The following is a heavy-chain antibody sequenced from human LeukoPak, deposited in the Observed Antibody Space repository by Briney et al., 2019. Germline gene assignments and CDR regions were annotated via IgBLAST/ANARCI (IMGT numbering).Heavy chain of an antibody. CDR1: GGSISSGTYY. V-gene: IGHV4-39*01. CDR2: IYYRRNI. D-gene: IGHD2-8*02. Sequence: PSETLSLTCTVSGGSISSGTYYWGWIRQPPGKGLEWIGNIYYRRNIYYNPSLKSRVTISGDTSRNQFSLKMSSVTAADTAVYYCATLLNDAFDIWGQGTMVTVSS. J-gene: IGHJ3*02. CDR3: ATLLNDAFDI.